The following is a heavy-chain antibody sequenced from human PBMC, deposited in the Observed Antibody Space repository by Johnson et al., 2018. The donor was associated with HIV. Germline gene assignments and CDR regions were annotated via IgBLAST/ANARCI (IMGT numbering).Heavy chain of an antibody. J-gene: IGHJ3*01. D-gene: IGHD6-13*01. CDR1: GFTFSYYG. CDR3: AKDEAQTLASAGRDAFDF. V-gene: IGHV3-30*02. Sequence: VQLVESGGGVVQPGGSLRLSCAASGFTFSYYGMHWVRQVPGKGLEWVAFIRYDGDNQYYGDSVKGRFTISRDNSKNTLYLQINGLRPEDTAVYYCAKDEAQTLASAGRDAFDFWGQGTAVTV. CDR2: IRYDGDNQ.